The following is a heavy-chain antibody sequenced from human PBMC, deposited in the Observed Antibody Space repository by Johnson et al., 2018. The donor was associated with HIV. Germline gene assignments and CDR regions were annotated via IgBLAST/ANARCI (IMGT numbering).Heavy chain of an antibody. CDR1: GFIFNTAA. CDR2: ISFKGDTA. CDR3: ARGYCSGGICYPNDAFDI. D-gene: IGHD2-15*01. Sequence: VQLVESGGGVVQPGGSLRLSCAASGFIFNTAAMHWVRQAPGKGLEYVASISFKGDTAYYARSVQDRFTISRDNSKNTVYLQMDSLRAEDMAIYYCARGYCSGGICYPNDAFDIWGQGTMVTVSS. V-gene: IGHV3-64*01. J-gene: IGHJ3*02.